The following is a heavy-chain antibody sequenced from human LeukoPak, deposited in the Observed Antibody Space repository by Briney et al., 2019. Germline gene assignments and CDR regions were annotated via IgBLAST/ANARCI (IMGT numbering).Heavy chain of an antibody. Sequence: GSSVKVSCKASGYSFSRYGISWVRQAPGQGLEWMGWINPNSGGTNYAQKFQGRVTMTRDTSISTAYMELSRLRSDDTAVYYCARGDGYNGLDYWGQGTLVTVSS. D-gene: IGHD5-24*01. CDR2: INPNSGGT. CDR3: ARGDGYNGLDY. CDR1: GYSFSRYG. V-gene: IGHV1-2*02. J-gene: IGHJ4*02.